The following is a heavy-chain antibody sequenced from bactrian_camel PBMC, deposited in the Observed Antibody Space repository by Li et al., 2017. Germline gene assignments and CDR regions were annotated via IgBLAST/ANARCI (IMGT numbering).Heavy chain of an antibody. Sequence: DVQLVESGGGSLQTGGSLRLSCDASAVNSRFCMGWFRQGSNNERERVAITFTGGGSTYYADSVKGRFTISQDNSKNTVYLQMNSLKPEDTAMYYCASRSLTCYRGQRYYNYWGQGTQVTVS. CDR3: ASRSLTCYRGQRYYNY. V-gene: IGHV3S40*01. CDR1: AVNSRFC. D-gene: IGHD1*01. CDR2: TFTGGGST. J-gene: IGHJ4*01.